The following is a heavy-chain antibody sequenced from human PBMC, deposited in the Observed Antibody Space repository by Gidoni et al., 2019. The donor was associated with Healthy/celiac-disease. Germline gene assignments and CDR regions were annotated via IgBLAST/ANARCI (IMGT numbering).Heavy chain of an antibody. CDR3: AKGADYGMDV. V-gene: IGHV3-30*18. CDR1: GFTFRSYG. CDR2: ISYDGSNK. Sequence: QVQLVESGGGVVQPGRSLRLSCAASGFTFRSYGMHWVRQAPGKGLEWVAVISYDGSNKYYADSVKGRFTISRDNSKNTLYLQMNSLRAEDTAVYYCAKGADYGMDVWGQGTTVTVSS. J-gene: IGHJ6*02.